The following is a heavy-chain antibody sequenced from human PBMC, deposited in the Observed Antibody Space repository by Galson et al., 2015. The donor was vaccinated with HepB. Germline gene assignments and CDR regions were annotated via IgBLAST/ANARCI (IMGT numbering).Heavy chain of an antibody. Sequence: SVKVSCKASGGSFSSYAISWVRQAPGQGLEWMGGIIPIFGTANYAQKFQGRVTITADESTSTAYMEVSSLRSEDTAMYYCARSDDYYDTGGYYYWGQGTLVTVSS. V-gene: IGHV1-69*13. D-gene: IGHD3-22*01. CDR2: IIPIFGTA. CDR3: ARSDDYYDTGGYYY. CDR1: GGSFSSYA. J-gene: IGHJ4*02.